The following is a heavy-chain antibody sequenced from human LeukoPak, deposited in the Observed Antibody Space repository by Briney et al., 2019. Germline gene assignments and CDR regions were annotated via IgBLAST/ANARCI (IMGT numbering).Heavy chain of an antibody. Sequence: GGSLRLSCAASGFTFSSYGMHWVRQAPGKGLEWVAVISYDGSNKYYADSVKGRFTISRDNSKNTLYLQMNSLRAEDTAVYYCAKDLPELLWFGELIGWFDPWGQGTLVTVSS. CDR1: GFTFSSYG. V-gene: IGHV3-30*18. CDR3: AKDLPELLWFGELIGWFDP. D-gene: IGHD3-10*01. J-gene: IGHJ5*02. CDR2: ISYDGSNK.